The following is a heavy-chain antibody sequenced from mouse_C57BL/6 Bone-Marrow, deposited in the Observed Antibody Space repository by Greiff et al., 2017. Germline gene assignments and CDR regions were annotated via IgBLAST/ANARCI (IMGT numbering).Heavy chain of an antibody. J-gene: IGHJ2*01. Sequence: QVQLQQSGPGLVQPSQSLSITCTVSGFSLTSYGVHWVRQSPGKGLEWLGVIWRGGSTDYNAAFMSRLSITKDNSKSQVLFKMNSLQADDTDIYYSDKNGGSSRYYFDYWGQGTTLTVSS. V-gene: IGHV2-5*01. CDR2: IWRGGST. D-gene: IGHD1-1*01. CDR3: DKNGGSSRYYFDY. CDR1: GFSLTSYG.